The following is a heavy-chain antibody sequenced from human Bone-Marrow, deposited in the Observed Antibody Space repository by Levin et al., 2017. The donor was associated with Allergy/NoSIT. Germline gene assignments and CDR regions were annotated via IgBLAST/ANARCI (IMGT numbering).Heavy chain of an antibody. CDR3: AKGHYYDSSGFLYKSDAFDM. Sequence: GESLKISCAASGFTFRSYAMSWVRQAPGKGLEWVSVISGNGDSTYYADSVKGRFTISRDNSKNTLYVQMNSLRVEDTAIYYCAKGHYYDSSGFLYKSDAFDMWGQGTMVTVSS. J-gene: IGHJ3*02. CDR1: GFTFRSYA. V-gene: IGHV3-23*01. CDR2: ISGNGDST. D-gene: IGHD3-22*01.